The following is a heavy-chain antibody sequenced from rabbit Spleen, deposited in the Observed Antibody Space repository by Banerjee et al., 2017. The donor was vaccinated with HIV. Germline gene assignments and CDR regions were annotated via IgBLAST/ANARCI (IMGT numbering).Heavy chain of an antibody. V-gene: IGHV1S40*01. CDR2: INAVTGKA. J-gene: IGHJ3*01. Sequence: QSLEESGGDLVKPGASLTLTCTGSGFSFSSSYWMCWVRQAPGKGLEWIACINAVTGKAVYASWAKGRFTFSKTSSTTVTLQMTSLTAADTATYFCARGISAAGGASGYGISNLWGQGTLVTVS. CDR3: ARGISAAGGASGYGISNL. D-gene: IGHD1-1*01. CDR1: GFSFSSSYW.